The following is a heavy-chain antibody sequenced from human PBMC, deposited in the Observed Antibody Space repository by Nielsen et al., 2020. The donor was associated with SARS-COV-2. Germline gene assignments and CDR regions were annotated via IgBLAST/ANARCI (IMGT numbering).Heavy chain of an antibody. Sequence: GESLKISCAASGFTFSSYDMSWVRQAPGKGLEWVSAISGSGGSTYYADSVKGRFTISRDNSKNTLYLQMNSLRAEDTAVYYCAKDPTDFDYWGQGTLVTVSS. CDR3: AKDPTDFDY. D-gene: IGHD4-17*01. CDR1: GFTFSSYD. J-gene: IGHJ4*02. V-gene: IGHV3-23*01. CDR2: ISGSGGST.